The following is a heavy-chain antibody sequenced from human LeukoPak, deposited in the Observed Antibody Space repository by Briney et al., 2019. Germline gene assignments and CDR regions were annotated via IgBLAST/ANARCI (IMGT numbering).Heavy chain of an antibody. CDR1: GGSISSGTYY. D-gene: IGHD4-17*01. CDR3: ATNKTMVTTAGLFDP. Sequence: SETLSLTCTVSGGSISSGTYYWAWIRQSPGKRLEWIGSIYNSASTYYNPSFKSRVILSVDTSRNQFSLNLRSVTAADTGVYFCATNKTMVTTAGLFDPWGQGTRVIVSS. J-gene: IGHJ5*02. V-gene: IGHV4-39*01. CDR2: IYNSAST.